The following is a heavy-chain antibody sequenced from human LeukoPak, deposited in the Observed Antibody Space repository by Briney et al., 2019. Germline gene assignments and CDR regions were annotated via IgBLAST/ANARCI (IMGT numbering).Heavy chain of an antibody. CDR2: ISTDTGNP. CDR3: ARDQGYSYGLVDY. D-gene: IGHD5-18*01. J-gene: IGHJ4*02. Sequence: ASVKVSCKASGYTFTNYPMNWVRQAPGQGLEWMGWISTDTGNPTYAQGFTGRSVFSFDTSVSTAYLRISSLKAEDTAVYYCARDQGYSYGLVDYWGQGTLVTVSS. V-gene: IGHV7-4-1*02. CDR1: GYTFTNYP.